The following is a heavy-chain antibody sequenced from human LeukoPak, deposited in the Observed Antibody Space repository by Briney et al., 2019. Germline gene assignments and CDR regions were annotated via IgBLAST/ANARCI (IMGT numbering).Heavy chain of an antibody. V-gene: IGHV3-33*06. CDR2: IWYDGSNK. D-gene: IGHD4-23*01. Sequence: GGSLRLSCAASGFTFSTYGMHWVRQAPGKGLEWVAVIWYDGSNKYCADSVKGRSTISRDNSKNTLYLQMNSLRAEGTAVYYCAKANGGNNARFDYWGQGTLVTVSS. CDR1: GFTFSTYG. J-gene: IGHJ4*02. CDR3: AKANGGNNARFDY.